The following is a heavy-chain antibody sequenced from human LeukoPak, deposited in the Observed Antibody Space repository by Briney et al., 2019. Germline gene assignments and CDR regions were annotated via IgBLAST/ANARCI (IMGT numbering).Heavy chain of an antibody. Sequence: SVKVSCKTSGGTFSSSAITWVRQAPGHGLEWMGRIIPVLNITSYAQKFQGRVTITADTSTSTVYMELSSLRSEETAVYYCARDQGLTAPPPYGLDVWGQGTTVIVSS. J-gene: IGHJ6*02. V-gene: IGHV1-69*04. CDR1: GGTFSSSA. D-gene: IGHD5-18*01. CDR2: IIPVLNIT. CDR3: ARDQGLTAPPPYGLDV.